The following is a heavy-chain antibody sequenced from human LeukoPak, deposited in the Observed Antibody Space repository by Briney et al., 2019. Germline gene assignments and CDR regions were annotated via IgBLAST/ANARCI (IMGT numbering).Heavy chain of an antibody. CDR1: GFTFSSYA. CDR3: AKDSDYDYIWGSYRSAYYFDY. CDR2: ISGSGGST. Sequence: PGGSLRLSCAASGFTFSSYAMSWVRQAPGKGLEWVSAISGSGGSTYYADSVKGRFTISRDNSKNTLYLQMNSLRAEDTAVYYCAKDSDYDYIWGSYRSAYYFDYWGQGTLVTASS. D-gene: IGHD3-16*02. V-gene: IGHV3-23*01. J-gene: IGHJ4*02.